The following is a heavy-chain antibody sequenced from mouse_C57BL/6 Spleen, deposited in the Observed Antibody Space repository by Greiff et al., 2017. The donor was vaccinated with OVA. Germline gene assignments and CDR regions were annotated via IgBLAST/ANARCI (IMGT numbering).Heavy chain of an antibody. CDR3: AREGLELAPDY. CDR1: GFTFSSYG. Sequence: DVMLVESGGDLVKPGGSLKLSCAASGFTFSSYGMSWVRQTPDKRLEWVATISSGGSYTYYPDSVKGRFTISRDNAKNTLYLQMSSLKSEDTAMYYCAREGLELAPDYWGQGTTLTVSS. J-gene: IGHJ2*01. D-gene: IGHD1-3*01. V-gene: IGHV5-6*02. CDR2: ISSGGSYT.